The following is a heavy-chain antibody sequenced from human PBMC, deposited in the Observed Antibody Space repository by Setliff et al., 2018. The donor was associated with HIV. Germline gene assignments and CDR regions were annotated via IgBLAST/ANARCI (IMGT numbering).Heavy chain of an antibody. CDR2: ISAYNGNT. D-gene: IGHD4-4*01. CDR3: AREGYSVDAFDI. J-gene: IGHJ3*02. V-gene: IGHV1-18*01. Sequence: ASVKVSCKASGYTFTIYDITWVRQAPGQGLEWMGWISAYNGNTNYARKLQGRVTMTTDTSTSTAYMELRSLRSDDTAVYYCAREGYSVDAFDIWGQGTMVTV. CDR1: GYTFTIYD.